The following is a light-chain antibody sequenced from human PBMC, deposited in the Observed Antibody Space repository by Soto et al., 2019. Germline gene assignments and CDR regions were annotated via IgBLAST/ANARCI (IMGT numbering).Light chain of an antibody. V-gene: IGKV1-17*01. J-gene: IGKJ3*01. Sequence: DIQMTQSPSSLSASVGDRVTITCRASQDIRSDLGWFQQKPGKAPKRLMYAASTLESGVPSRFSGSRSGTECTLTISSLQPEDFATYYCLQHNSYPFTFGPGTKVDIK. CDR2: AAS. CDR1: QDIRSD. CDR3: LQHNSYPFT.